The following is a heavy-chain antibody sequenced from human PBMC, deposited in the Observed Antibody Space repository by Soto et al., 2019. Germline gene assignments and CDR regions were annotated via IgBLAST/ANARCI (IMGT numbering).Heavy chain of an antibody. CDR1: DLAITSPAHY. V-gene: IGHV4-31*03. Sequence: QVQLQESGPGLVKPSQTLSLTCTVSDLAITSPAHYWRWTRQLPEKGLEWIPYLFYSETTYYRPCLQSRSTISIDKCMNQFSLKLSSLTATGTAVDYCARIQTTVTTYFFDYWGQRTLVSVSS. CDR2: LFYSETT. J-gene: IGHJ4*02. D-gene: IGHD4-17*01. CDR3: ARIQTTVTTYFFDY.